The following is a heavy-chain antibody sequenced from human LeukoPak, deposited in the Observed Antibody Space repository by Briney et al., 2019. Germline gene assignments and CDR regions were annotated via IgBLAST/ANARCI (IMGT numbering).Heavy chain of an antibody. Sequence: SETLSLTCTVPGGSISSGDYYWSWIRQPPGKSLEWIGYIYYSGSTYYNPSLKSRVTISVDTSKNQFSLKLSSVTAADTAVYYCARRAEWELDYGMDVWGQGTTVTVSS. D-gene: IGHD1-26*01. CDR3: ARRAEWELDYGMDV. J-gene: IGHJ6*02. CDR2: IYYSGST. CDR1: GGSISSGDYY. V-gene: IGHV4-30-4*01.